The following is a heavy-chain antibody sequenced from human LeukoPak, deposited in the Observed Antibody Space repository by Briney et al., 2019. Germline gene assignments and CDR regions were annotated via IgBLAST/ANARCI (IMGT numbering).Heavy chain of an antibody. CDR1: GFTFSSYS. CDR2: ISSSSSYI. Sequence: GGSLRLSCAASGFTFSSYSMNWVRQAPGKGLEWASSISSSSSYIYYADSVKGRFTISRDNAKNSLYLQMNSLRAEDTAVYYCARADSGYPDYWGQGTLVTVSS. J-gene: IGHJ4*02. D-gene: IGHD5-12*01. V-gene: IGHV3-21*01. CDR3: ARADSGYPDY.